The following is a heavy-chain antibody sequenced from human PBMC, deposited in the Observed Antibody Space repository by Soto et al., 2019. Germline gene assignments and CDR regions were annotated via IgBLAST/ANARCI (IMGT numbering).Heavy chain of an antibody. V-gene: IGHV3-53*01. CDR1: VFTVSSNY. CDR3: ARDLNGEDYYGMEV. D-gene: IGHD2-8*01. CDR2: IYSGGST. Sequence: VGSLRLSCASSVFTVSSNYMSCVRQSPGKGLEWVSVIYSGGSTYYADSVKGRFTISRDNSKNTLYLQMNSLRAEDTAVYYCARDLNGEDYYGMEVWGQRTTVNVSS. J-gene: IGHJ6*01.